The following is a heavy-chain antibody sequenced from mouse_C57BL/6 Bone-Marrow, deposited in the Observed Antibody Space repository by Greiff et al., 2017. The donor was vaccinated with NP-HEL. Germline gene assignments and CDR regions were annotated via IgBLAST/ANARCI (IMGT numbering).Heavy chain of an antibody. Sequence: EVTLVESGGGLVKPGGSLKLSCAASGFTFSDSGMHWVRQVPEKGLEWVAYISSGSSTLYYANTVKGRFTISRGNAKNTLFQQMTSLRSKDTTMYYCNYGSSYWFAYWGQGTLVTVSA. CDR2: ISSGSSTL. J-gene: IGHJ3*01. CDR3: NYGSSYWFAY. V-gene: IGHV5-17*01. CDR1: GFTFSDSG. D-gene: IGHD1-1*01.